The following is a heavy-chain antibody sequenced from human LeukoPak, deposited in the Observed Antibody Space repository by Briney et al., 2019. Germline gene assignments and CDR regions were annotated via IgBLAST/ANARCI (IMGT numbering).Heavy chain of an antibody. CDR2: ISGSGGST. CDR3: AKEISGYSGYDPFDY. J-gene: IGHJ4*02. CDR1: GFTLSSYA. V-gene: IGHV3-23*01. D-gene: IGHD5-12*01. Sequence: GGSLRLSCAASGFTLSSYAMSGVRQAPGKGLEWVSAISGSGGSTYYADSVKGRFTISRENSKNTLYLQMNSLRAEDTAVYYCAKEISGYSGYDPFDYWGQGTLVTVSS.